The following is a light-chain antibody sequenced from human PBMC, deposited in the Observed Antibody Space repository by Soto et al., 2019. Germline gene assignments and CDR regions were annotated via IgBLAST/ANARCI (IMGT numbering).Light chain of an antibody. V-gene: IGKV3-15*01. J-gene: IGKJ2*01. Sequence: EIVMTQSPATLSVSPGERATLSCRASQSINNNLAWYQQKPGQAPSLLIYGASSRATGVPARFSGSGSGTEFTLTISSLQSDDFAVYYCQHYKTWPPYTFGQGTKLVIK. CDR1: QSINNN. CDR2: GAS. CDR3: QHYKTWPPYT.